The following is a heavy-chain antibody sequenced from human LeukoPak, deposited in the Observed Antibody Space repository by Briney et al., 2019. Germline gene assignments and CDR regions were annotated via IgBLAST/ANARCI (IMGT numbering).Heavy chain of an antibody. Sequence: PGASLRLSCAASGFSVSSNFMSWVRQAPGKGLEWVSVIYSGGTTYYADSVKGRFTISRDNSKNTLSLQMNSLRAEDTAVYYCARDGYGNNYMDVWGKGTTVTVSS. J-gene: IGHJ6*03. D-gene: IGHD1/OR15-1a*01. CDR2: IYSGGTT. V-gene: IGHV3-53*01. CDR3: ARDGYGNNYMDV. CDR1: GFSVSSNF.